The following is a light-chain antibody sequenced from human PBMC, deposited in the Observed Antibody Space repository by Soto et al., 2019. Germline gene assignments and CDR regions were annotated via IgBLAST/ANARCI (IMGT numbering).Light chain of an antibody. CDR2: DVS. CDR1: SCDVGGYNY. CDR3: CSYAGSYV. J-gene: IGLJ1*01. V-gene: IGLV2-11*01. Sequence: QSVLTQPRSVSGSPGQSVTISCTGTSCDVGGYNYVSWYQQHPGKAPKLMIYDVSKRPSGVPDRFSGSKSGNTASLTISGLQAEDEADYYCCSYAGSYVFGTGTKLTVL.